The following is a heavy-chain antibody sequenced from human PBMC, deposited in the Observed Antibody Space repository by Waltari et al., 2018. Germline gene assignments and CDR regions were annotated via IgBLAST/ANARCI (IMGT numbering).Heavy chain of an antibody. Sequence: QVQLVQSGAEVKKPGASVKVSCKASGYTFTSYAMHWVRQAPGQRLEWMGWINAGNGNTKYSQKFQGRGTITRDTSASTAYMELSSLRSEDTAVYYCAASTNVLRFLEWLPHVDYWGQGTLVTVSS. D-gene: IGHD3-3*01. CDR2: INAGNGNT. CDR3: AASTNVLRFLEWLPHVDY. CDR1: GYTFTSYA. J-gene: IGHJ4*02. V-gene: IGHV1-3*01.